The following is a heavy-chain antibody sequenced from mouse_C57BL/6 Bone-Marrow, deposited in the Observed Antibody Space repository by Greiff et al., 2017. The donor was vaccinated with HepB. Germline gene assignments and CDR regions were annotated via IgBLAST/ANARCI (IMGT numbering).Heavy chain of an antibody. D-gene: IGHD2-1*01. Sequence: VKLQESGPELVKPGASVKISCKASGYAFSSSWMNWVKQRPGKGLEWIGRIYPGDGDTNYNGKFKGKATLTADKSSSTAYMQLSSLTSEDSAVYFCARRIYYGNYNVYYYAMDYWGQGTSVTVSS. CDR2: IYPGDGDT. V-gene: IGHV1-82*01. CDR3: ARRIYYGNYNVYYYAMDY. J-gene: IGHJ4*01. CDR1: GYAFSSSW.